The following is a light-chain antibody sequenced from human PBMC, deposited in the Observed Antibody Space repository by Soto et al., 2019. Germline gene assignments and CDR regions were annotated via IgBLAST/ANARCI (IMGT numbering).Light chain of an antibody. Sequence: IQMTQSPSSLSASVGDRVTISCRASQSIRNYVSWYQQKPGTAPKLLIRAASTLQSGVPSRFSGSGHGTDFTLTISSLQIEDFATYFCQQTDSTPQTFGQGPNVEI. J-gene: IGKJ1*01. CDR2: AAS. V-gene: IGKV1-39*01. CDR3: QQTDSTPQT. CDR1: QSIRNY.